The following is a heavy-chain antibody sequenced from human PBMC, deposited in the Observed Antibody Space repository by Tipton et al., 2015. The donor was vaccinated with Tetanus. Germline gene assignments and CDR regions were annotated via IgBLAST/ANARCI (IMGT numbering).Heavy chain of an antibody. CDR3: ARGYSYGGGWFDP. D-gene: IGHD5-18*01. J-gene: IGHJ5*02. CDR1: DGSISSSSYY. CDR2: IYYSGST. V-gene: IGHV4-39*01. Sequence: TLSLTCTVSDGSISSSSYYWGWIRQPPGKGLEWIGSIYYSGSTYYNPSLKSRVTISVDTSKNQFSLKLSSVTAADTAVYYCARGYSYGGGWFDPWGQGTLVTVSS.